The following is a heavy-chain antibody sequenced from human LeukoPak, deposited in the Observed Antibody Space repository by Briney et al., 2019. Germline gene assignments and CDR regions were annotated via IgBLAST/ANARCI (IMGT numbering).Heavy chain of an antibody. Sequence: ASVKVSCKASGYTFTGFYIHWVRQAPGQGLEWMGWINPNSGGTDCAQKFQGRITMTRDTSINTAYMELSRLRSDDTAVYYCARDPFSRFYDSTGHYFPPSFWFDPWGQGTLVTVSS. D-gene: IGHD3-22*01. CDR2: INPNSGGT. CDR3: ARDPFSRFYDSTGHYFPPSFWFDP. CDR1: GYTFTGFY. J-gene: IGHJ5*02. V-gene: IGHV1-2*02.